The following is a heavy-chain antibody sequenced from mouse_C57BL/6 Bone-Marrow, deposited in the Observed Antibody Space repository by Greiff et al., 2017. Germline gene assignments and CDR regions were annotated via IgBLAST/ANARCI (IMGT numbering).Heavy chain of an antibody. CDR3: ARDYYGSSYGAY. CDR1: GFTFSSYA. CDR2: ISDGGSYT. Sequence: EVHLVESGGGLVTPGGSLKLSCAASGFTFSSYAMSWVRQTPEKRLEWVATISDGGSYTYYPDNVKGRFTISRDNAKNNLYLQMIHLKSEDTAMXYCARDYYGSSYGAYWGQGTLVTVSA. D-gene: IGHD1-1*01. V-gene: IGHV5-4*01. J-gene: IGHJ3*01.